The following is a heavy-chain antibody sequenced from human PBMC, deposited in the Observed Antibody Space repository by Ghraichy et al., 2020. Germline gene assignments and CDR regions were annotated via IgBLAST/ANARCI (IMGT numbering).Heavy chain of an antibody. Sequence: GGSLRLSCAASGFTFSNYAIHWVRQAPGKGLEWVAVISYDGSNKYYADSVKGRFTISRDNSKNTLYLQMNSLRAEDTAVYYCARAGDYDILTGYSFDYWGQGTLVTVSS. D-gene: IGHD3-9*01. CDR3: ARAGDYDILTGYSFDY. V-gene: IGHV3-30*01. CDR2: ISYDGSNK. CDR1: GFTFSNYA. J-gene: IGHJ4*02.